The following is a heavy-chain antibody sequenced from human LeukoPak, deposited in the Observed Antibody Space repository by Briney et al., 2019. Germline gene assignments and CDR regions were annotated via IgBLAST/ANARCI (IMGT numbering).Heavy chain of an antibody. Sequence: HPGGSLRLSCAASGFTSSSYAMSWVRQAPGKGLEWVSVISGNGGSTHYADSVKGRFTISRDNSKNTLYLQMNSLRAEDTAVYYCARDIVLTSSGLLPGSYFDYWGQGTLVTVSS. J-gene: IGHJ4*02. V-gene: IGHV3-23*01. CDR2: ISGNGGST. CDR1: GFTSSSYA. D-gene: IGHD2-21*02. CDR3: ARDIVLTSSGLLPGSYFDY.